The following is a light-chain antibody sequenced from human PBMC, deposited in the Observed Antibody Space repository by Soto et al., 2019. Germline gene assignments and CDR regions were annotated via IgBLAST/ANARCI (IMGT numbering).Light chain of an antibody. Sequence: EIVMTQSPATLSVSPGERATLSCRASQSVNSGLAWYQQKPGQAPRLLIYGSSTRATGIPARFSGSGSGTEFTLTISSLQSEDFAVYYCQQYKNWIPITFGQGTRLEIK. CDR3: QQYKNWIPIT. J-gene: IGKJ5*01. CDR2: GSS. CDR1: QSVNSG. V-gene: IGKV3-15*01.